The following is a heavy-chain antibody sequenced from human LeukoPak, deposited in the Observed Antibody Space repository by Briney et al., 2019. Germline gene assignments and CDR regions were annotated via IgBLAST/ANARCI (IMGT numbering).Heavy chain of an antibody. Sequence: GGSLRLSCAASGFTFSSYSMNWVRQAPGKGLEWVSSISSSSSYIYYADSVKGRFTISRDNAKNSLYLQMNSLGAEDTSVYYCASRLRVKNAFDIWGQGTMVTVSS. CDR1: GFTFSSYS. J-gene: IGHJ3*02. CDR2: ISSSSSYI. V-gene: IGHV3-21*01. D-gene: IGHD4-17*01. CDR3: ASRLRVKNAFDI.